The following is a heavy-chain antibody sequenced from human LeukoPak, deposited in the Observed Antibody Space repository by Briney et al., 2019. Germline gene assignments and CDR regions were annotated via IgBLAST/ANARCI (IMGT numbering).Heavy chain of an antibody. Sequence: SETLSLTCAVYGGSFSGYYWSWIRQPPGKGLEWIGEINHSGSTNYNPSLKSRVTISVDTSKNQFSLKLSSVTAADTAVYYCARGRLYSGSLQYWGQGTLVTVSS. CDR2: INHSGST. D-gene: IGHD1-26*01. CDR1: GGSFSGYY. CDR3: ARGRLYSGSLQY. J-gene: IGHJ4*02. V-gene: IGHV4-34*01.